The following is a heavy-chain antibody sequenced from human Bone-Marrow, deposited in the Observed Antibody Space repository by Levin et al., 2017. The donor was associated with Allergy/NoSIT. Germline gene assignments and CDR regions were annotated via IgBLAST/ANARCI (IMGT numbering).Heavy chain of an antibody. CDR2: INIDETRT. CDR3: SRDTFGRSDF. J-gene: IGHJ4*02. D-gene: IGHD2/OR15-2a*01. Sequence: LSGGSLRLSCAASGFTVSSYWMHWVRQAPGKGLAWVSRINIDETRTDYVDSVKGRFTISRDNAKNTLYLQMNSLRVEDTAVYYCSRDTFGRSDFWGQGTLVTVSS. V-gene: IGHV3-74*01. CDR1: GFTVSSYW.